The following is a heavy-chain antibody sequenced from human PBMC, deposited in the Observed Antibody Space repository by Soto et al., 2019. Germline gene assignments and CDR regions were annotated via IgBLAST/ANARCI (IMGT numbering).Heavy chain of an antibody. V-gene: IGHV4-59*07. CDR3: ARLKDFWMGYYSSYGMDV. Sequence: SCTLALTWSVSGGPISSYYRSWILQPTGKGLEWIGYIYYSGSTNYNPSLKSRGTLSVDTSKNQFSLKLSSVTAADPVVYYCARLKDFWMGYYSSYGMDVWGQGTTVTVSS. CDR1: GGPISSYY. J-gene: IGHJ6*01. CDR2: IYYSGST. D-gene: IGHD3-3*01.